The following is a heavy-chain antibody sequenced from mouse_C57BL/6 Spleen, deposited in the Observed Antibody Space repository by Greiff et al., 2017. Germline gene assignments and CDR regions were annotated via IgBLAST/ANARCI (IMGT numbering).Heavy chain of an antibody. CDR3: ARGISYYYGSSYWYFDV. J-gene: IGHJ1*03. D-gene: IGHD1-1*01. CDR1: GYTFTDYN. V-gene: IGHV1-22*01. CDR2: INPNNGGT. Sequence: EVQLQQSGPELVKPGASVKMSCKASGYTFTDYNMHWVKQSHGKSLEWIGYINPNNGGTSYNQKFKGKATLTVNKSSSTAYMELRSLTSEDSAVYYCARGISYYYGSSYWYFDVWGTGTTVTVSS.